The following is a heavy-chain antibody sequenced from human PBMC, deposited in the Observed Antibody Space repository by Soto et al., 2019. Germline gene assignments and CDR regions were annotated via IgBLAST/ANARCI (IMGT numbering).Heavy chain of an antibody. D-gene: IGHD2-2*01. J-gene: IGHJ5*02. V-gene: IGHV1-69*02. CDR3: ARGRVCSRTRRYQYNWFVP. CDR2: IIPILGIA. Sequence: SVKVSCKASGGTFSSYTISWVRQAPGQGLEWMGRIIPILGIANYAQKFQGRVTITADKSTSTAYMELSSLRSEDTAVYYCARGRVCSRTRRYQYNWFVPWGQVILVPFTS. CDR1: GGTFSSYT.